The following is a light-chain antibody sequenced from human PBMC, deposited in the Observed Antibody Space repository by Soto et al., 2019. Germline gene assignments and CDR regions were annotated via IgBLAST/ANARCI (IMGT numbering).Light chain of an antibody. CDR3: QQYGSSPHT. Sequence: EIVLTQSPGTLSLSPGGRATLSCRASQSVTSDYLAWYQQKPGQAPRLLIYNASTRAPGIPDRFSGSGSGTDFSLTISRLEPEDFAVYYCQQYGSSPHTFGQGARVE. CDR2: NAS. V-gene: IGKV3-20*01. CDR1: QSVTSDY. J-gene: IGKJ2*01.